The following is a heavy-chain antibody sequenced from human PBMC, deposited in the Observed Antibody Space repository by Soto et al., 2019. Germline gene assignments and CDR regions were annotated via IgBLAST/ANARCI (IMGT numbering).Heavy chain of an antibody. V-gene: IGHV3-23*01. D-gene: IGHD2-15*01. CDR2: ISGSGGST. CDR3: GKGPIVYCSGGSCSLDY. J-gene: IGHJ4*02. Sequence: EVQLLESGGGLVQPGGSLRLSCAASGFTFSSYAMSWVRQVPGKGLEWVSVISGSGGSTYYADSVKGRFTISRDNSKNRRYLKMNGVRADDRAVFYCGKGPIVYCSGGSCSLDYGGQGPLVTVSS. CDR1: GFTFSSYA.